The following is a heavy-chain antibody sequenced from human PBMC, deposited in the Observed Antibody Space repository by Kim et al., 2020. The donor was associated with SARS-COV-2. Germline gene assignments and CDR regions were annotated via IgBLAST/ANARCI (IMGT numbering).Heavy chain of an antibody. CDR3: ARETGTWYIHYFDY. J-gene: IGHJ4*02. V-gene: IGHV3-7*01. CDR2: IKQDGTEK. D-gene: IGHD6-13*01. Sequence: GGSLRLSCAASGFTLSTYWMSWVRQAPGKGLEWVASIKQDGTEKYYVDSVKGRFTISRDNAKNSLYLQMNSLGAEDMAMYYCARETGTWYIHYFDYWGQGNLVTVSS. CDR1: GFTLSTYW.